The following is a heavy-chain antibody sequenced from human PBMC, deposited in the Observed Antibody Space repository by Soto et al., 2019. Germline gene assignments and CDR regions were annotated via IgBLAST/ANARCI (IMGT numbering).Heavy chain of an antibody. CDR1: GFSFSSYG. CDR2: ISYHGVNK. CDR3: GKYSDYGDHRDWFDP. D-gene: IGHD4-17*01. J-gene: IGHJ5*02. Sequence: GGSLRLSCTASGFSFSSYGVHWVRQAPGKGLEWVAVISYHGVNKYYADSVNGRFTISRDNSKNMVFLQMNSLTVEDTAVYYCGKYSDYGDHRDWFDPWSQGTLVTVSS. V-gene: IGHV3-30*18.